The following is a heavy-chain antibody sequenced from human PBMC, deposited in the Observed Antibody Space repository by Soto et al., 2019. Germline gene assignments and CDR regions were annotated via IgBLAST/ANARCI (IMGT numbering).Heavy chain of an antibody. CDR3: AAWLYSGRYYVQYSYWYFDH. CDR2: IVVGSGNT. V-gene: IGHV1-58*02. D-gene: IGHD1-26*01. J-gene: IGHJ2*01. CDR1: GFTFTSSA. Sequence: QMQLVQSGPEVKKPGTSVKVSCKASGFTFTSSAMQWVRQARGQRLEWIGWIVVGSGNTNYAQKFKERVTITRDMSTSTAYMELSSMRSEETAVYYCAAWLYSGRYYVQYSYWYFDHWRSGSLVTVS.